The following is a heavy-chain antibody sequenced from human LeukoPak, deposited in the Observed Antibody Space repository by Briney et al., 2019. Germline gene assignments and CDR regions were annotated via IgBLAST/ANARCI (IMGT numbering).Heavy chain of an antibody. J-gene: IGHJ4*02. CDR1: GFTFSSYS. CDR3: AREPGYCSGGSCSNDYFDY. Sequence: PGGSLRLSCAASGFTFSSYSMNWVRQAPGKGLEWVSYISSSSSTIYYADSVKGRFTISRDNAKNSLYLQMNSLRAEDTAVYHCAREPGYCSGGSCSNDYFDYWGQGTLVTVSS. D-gene: IGHD2-15*01. CDR2: ISSSSSTI. V-gene: IGHV3-48*01.